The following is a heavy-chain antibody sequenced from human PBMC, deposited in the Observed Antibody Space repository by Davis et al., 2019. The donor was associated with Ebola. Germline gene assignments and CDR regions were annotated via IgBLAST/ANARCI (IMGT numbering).Heavy chain of an antibody. CDR3: AKTSDYEGGRYFDY. CDR2: ISWDGGST. CDR1: GFTFADYT. J-gene: IGHJ4*02. Sequence: PGGSLRLSCAASGFTFADYTMHWVRQAPGKGLEWVSLISWDGGSTYYADSVKGRFTISRDNSKNSLYLQMNSLRTEDTALYYCAKTSDYEGGRYFDYWGQGTLVTVSS. V-gene: IGHV3-43*01. D-gene: IGHD4-17*01.